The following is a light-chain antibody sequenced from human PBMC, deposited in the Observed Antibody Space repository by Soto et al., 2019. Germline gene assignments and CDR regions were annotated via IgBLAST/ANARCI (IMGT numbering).Light chain of an antibody. CDR3: QQYGSSPFT. CDR1: QSVSSPY. Sequence: EVVLTQSPVTLSLSPGERATLSCRASQSVSSPYLAWYQQKPGQPPRLLIYGASSRATDIPDRFIGSGSGPGFTLPTARLAPEDLAMYYCQQYGSSPFTFGPGTKVDI. J-gene: IGKJ3*01. CDR2: GAS. V-gene: IGKV3-20*01.